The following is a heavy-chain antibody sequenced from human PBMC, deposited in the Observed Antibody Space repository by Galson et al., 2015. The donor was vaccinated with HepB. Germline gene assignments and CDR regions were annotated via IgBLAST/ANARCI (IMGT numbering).Heavy chain of an antibody. CDR2: INSRSGGGKT. J-gene: IGHJ4*02. Sequence: SVKVSCKALGCVFSDYYMHWVGQAPRQGLEWMGVINSRSGGGKTYYAQNFEGRISMTRDTSTNTIYMELSRLRYEDTAIYYCARAYDYGDAEGFDLWGQGTLVTV. V-gene: IGHV1-46*01. CDR1: GCVFSDYY. CDR3: ARAYDYGDAEGFDL. D-gene: IGHD4-17*01.